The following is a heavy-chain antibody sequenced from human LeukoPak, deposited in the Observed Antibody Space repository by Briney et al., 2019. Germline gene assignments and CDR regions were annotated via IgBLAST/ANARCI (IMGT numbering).Heavy chain of an antibody. Sequence: SETLSLTCTVCGGTISSYYWGWIRQPPGKGLEWIGSIYSSGSTYYNPSLKSRVTISVDTSKNQFSLRLTSVTAADTAVYYCARRVVIRDDAFDIWGQGTVVTVSS. CDR1: GGTISSYY. CDR3: ARRVVIRDDAFDI. D-gene: IGHD3-3*01. V-gene: IGHV4-39*01. J-gene: IGHJ3*02. CDR2: IYSSGST.